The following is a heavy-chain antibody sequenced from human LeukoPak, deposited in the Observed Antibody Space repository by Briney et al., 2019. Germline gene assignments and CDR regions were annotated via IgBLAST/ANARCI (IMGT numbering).Heavy chain of an antibody. CDR1: GGSITSYY. Sequence: PSETLSLTCTVSGGSITSYYWSWIRQPPGKGLEWIGYIYYSGSTNYNPSLKSRVTISVDTSKNQFSLKLSSVTAADTAVYYCARHVFPSPNYDGENWFDPWGQGTLVTVSS. CDR2: IYYSGST. J-gene: IGHJ5*02. D-gene: IGHD4-23*01. CDR3: ARHVFPSPNYDGENWFDP. V-gene: IGHV4-59*08.